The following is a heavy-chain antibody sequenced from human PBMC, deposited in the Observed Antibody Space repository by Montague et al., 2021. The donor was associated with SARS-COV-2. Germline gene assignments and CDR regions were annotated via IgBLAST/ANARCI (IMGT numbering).Heavy chain of an antibody. Sequence: SETLSLTCTVSGGSINSFFWSWIWQPAGPGLELIGLIYINGNTNYNPSLKSRVTMSVDTSKNQFYLTLSSVTAADAAVYDCARDGTLYWYVTYFDYWGQGALVTVSS. J-gene: IGHJ4*02. CDR3: ARDGTLYWYVTYFDY. V-gene: IGHV4-4*07. CDR2: IYINGNT. CDR1: GGSINSFF. D-gene: IGHD2-8*02.